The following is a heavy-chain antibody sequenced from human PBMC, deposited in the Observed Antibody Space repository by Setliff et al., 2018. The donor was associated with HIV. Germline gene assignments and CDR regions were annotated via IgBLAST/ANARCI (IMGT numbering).Heavy chain of an antibody. CDR1: GYTFSDHY. Sequence: VSVKVSCKASGYTFSDHYMHWVRQAPGQGLEWMGWINPNGGGTNHARSFGGRVTMTMDTSIDTAYLEVTGLKYDDTAVYFYAREAHGPGSLYANDIFDLWGQGTLVTVSS. D-gene: IGHD3-10*01. CDR2: INPNGGGT. CDR3: AREAHGPGSLYANDIFDL. V-gene: IGHV1-2*02. J-gene: IGHJ3*01.